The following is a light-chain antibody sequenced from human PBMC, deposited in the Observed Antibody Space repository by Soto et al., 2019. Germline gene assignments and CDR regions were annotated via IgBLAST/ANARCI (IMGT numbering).Light chain of an antibody. J-gene: IGLJ2*01. CDR3: NSYAGSYTVV. CDR1: RDDIGAYDY. V-gene: IGLV2-14*01. Sequence: QSVLTQPASVSGSPGQSITISCAGTRDDIGAYDYVSWYQQHPGNAPKLLVYEVTNRPSGVSDRFSGSKSGNTASLTISGLQAEDEADYYCNSYAGSYTVVFGGGTKVTVL. CDR2: EVT.